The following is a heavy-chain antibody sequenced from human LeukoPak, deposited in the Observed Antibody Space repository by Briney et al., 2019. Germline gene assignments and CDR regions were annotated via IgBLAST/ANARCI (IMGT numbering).Heavy chain of an antibody. V-gene: IGHV3-11*01. CDR3: ARANFPQLEAGGWFDP. CDR2: ISSSGSTI. J-gene: IGHJ5*02. CDR1: GFTFSDYY. D-gene: IGHD1-1*01. Sequence: GGSLRLSCAASGFTFSDYYMSWIRQAPGKGLEWVSCISSSGSTIYYADSVKGRFTISRDNAKNSLYLQMNSLRAEDTAVYYCARANFPQLEAGGWFDPWGQGTLVTVSS.